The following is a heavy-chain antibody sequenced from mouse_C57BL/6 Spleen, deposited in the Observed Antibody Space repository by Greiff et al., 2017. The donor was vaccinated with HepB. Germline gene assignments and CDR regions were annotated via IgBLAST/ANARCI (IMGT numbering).Heavy chain of an antibody. CDR2: INYDGSST. D-gene: IGHD1-1*01. CDR3: ARQQSIAITTVVAGDAMDY. Sequence: DVKLVESEGGLVQPGSSMKLSCTASGFTFSDYYMAWVRQVPEKGLEWVANINYDGSSTYYLDSLKSRFIISRDNAKNILYLQMSSLKSEDTATYYCARQQSIAITTVVAGDAMDYWGQGTSVTVSS. CDR1: GFTFSDYY. V-gene: IGHV5-16*01. J-gene: IGHJ4*01.